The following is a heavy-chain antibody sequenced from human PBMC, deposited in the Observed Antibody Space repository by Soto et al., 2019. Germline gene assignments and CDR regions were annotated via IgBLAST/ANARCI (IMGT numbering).Heavy chain of an antibody. Sequence: TSETLSLTCAVYGGSFSGYSWSWIRQPPGKGLEWIGEINHSGSTNYNPSLKSRVTISVDTSKNQFSLKLSSVTAADTAVYYCARGLTWVNTILRRRDAFDIWGQGTMVT. V-gene: IGHV4-34*01. CDR3: ARGLTWVNTILRRRDAFDI. CDR1: GGSFSGYS. J-gene: IGHJ3*02. CDR2: INHSGST. D-gene: IGHD3-9*01.